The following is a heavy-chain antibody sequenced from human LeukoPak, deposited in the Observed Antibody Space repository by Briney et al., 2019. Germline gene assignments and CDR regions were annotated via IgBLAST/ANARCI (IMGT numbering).Heavy chain of an antibody. V-gene: IGHV3-48*02. D-gene: IGHD2/OR15-2a*01. CDR1: GFTFSSYT. CDR3: ARISGLGAREYLDH. CDR2: VSASGSAT. J-gene: IGHJ4*02. Sequence: GGSLRLSCAASGFTFSSYTMNWVRQAPGKGLEWVSYVSASGSATYYGDSVKGRFTISRDNAKNSVYMQMNSLRDEDTAVYYCARISGLGAREYLDHWGQGTLVSVSS.